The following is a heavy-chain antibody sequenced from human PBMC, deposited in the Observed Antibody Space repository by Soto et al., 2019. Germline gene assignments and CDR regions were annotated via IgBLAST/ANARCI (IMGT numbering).Heavy chain of an antibody. D-gene: IGHD3-3*01. V-gene: IGHV1-18*01. J-gene: IGHJ6*02. CDR2: ISVYNGDT. Sequence: QVQLVQSGTEVKKPGASVKVSCKASGYTFTNYGVSWVRQAPGQGLEWMGWISVYNGDTKYAQKLQGRVSMTTDPSTNTAYMELRSLRSDDTAVYYCARRNTFGVVISDYYYGMDVWGQGTTVTVSS. CDR3: ARRNTFGVVISDYYYGMDV. CDR1: GYTFTNYG.